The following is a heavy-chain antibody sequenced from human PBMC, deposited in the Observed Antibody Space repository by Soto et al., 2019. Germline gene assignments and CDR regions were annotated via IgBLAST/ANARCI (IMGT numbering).Heavy chain of an antibody. CDR2: IIPILGIA. CDR3: ASNNGPGAFDI. J-gene: IGHJ3*02. V-gene: IGHV1-69*02. Sequence: QVQLVQSGAEVKKPGSSVKVSCKASGGTFSSYTISWVRQAPGQGLEWMGRIIPILGIANYAHKFQGRVTITADKSTSTAYMELSSLRSEDTAVYYCASNNGPGAFDIWGQGTMVTVSS. D-gene: IGHD2-8*01. CDR1: GGTFSSYT.